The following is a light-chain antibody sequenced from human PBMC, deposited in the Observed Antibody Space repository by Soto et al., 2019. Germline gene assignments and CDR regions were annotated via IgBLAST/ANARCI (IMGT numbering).Light chain of an antibody. CDR2: GAS. Sequence: EIVLTQSPGTLSLSAGERATLSFMASQSVYNNLAWYQQKPGQAPRLLIYGASTRATGIPARFSGSGSGTEFTLTISSLQSEDFAVYFCQQYNNWPPVTFGPGTKVDIK. J-gene: IGKJ3*01. CDR3: QQYNNWPPVT. CDR1: QSVYNN. V-gene: IGKV3-15*01.